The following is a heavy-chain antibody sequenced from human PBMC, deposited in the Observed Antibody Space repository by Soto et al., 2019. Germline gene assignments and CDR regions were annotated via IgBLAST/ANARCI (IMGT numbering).Heavy chain of an antibody. J-gene: IGHJ3*02. CDR3: AGMVVVRWIPPPRGDAFDI. D-gene: IGHD2-21*01. Sequence: QVQLVQSGAEVKKPGSSVKVSCKASGGTFSSYTISWVRQAPGQGLEWMGRIIPILGIANYAQKFQGRVTITADKSTSEASMEVAEVRVEDRAGYFCAGMVVVRWIPPPRGDAFDIWGQGTMVTVSS. CDR2: IIPILGIA. CDR1: GGTFSSYT. V-gene: IGHV1-69*02.